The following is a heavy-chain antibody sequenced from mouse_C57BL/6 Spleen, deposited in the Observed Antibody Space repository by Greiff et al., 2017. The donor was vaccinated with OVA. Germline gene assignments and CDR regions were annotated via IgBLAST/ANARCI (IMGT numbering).Heavy chain of an antibody. CDR1: GFSLTSYG. CDR2: IWRGGST. D-gene: IGHD2-4*01. CDR3: AKRIYYDYDGAMDY. V-gene: IGHV2-5*01. Sequence: QVQLQQPGPGLVQPSQSLSITCTVSGFSLTSYGVHWVRQSPGKGLEWLGVIWRGGSTDYNAAFMSRLSITKDNSKSQVFFKMNSLQADDTAIYYCAKRIYYDYDGAMDYWGQGTSVTVSS. J-gene: IGHJ4*01.